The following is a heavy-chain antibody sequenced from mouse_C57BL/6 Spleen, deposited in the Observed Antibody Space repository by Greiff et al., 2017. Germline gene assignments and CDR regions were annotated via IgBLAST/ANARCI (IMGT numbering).Heavy chain of an antibody. D-gene: IGHD1-1*01. V-gene: IGHV5-4*03. CDR3: ARRGYYGSILSYYAMDY. Sequence: EVMLVESGGGLVKPGGSLKLSCAASGFTFSSYAMSWVRQTPEKRLEWVATISDGGSYTYYPDNVKGRFTISRDNAKNNLYLQMGHVESEDTALYYCARRGYYGSILSYYAMDYWGQGTSVTVSS. J-gene: IGHJ4*01. CDR1: GFTFSSYA. CDR2: ISDGGSYT.